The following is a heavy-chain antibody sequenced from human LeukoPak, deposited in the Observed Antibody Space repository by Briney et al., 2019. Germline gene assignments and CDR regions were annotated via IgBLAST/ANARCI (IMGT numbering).Heavy chain of an antibody. D-gene: IGHD6-19*01. V-gene: IGHV1-2*01. CDR2: INPNSGGT. Sequence: ASVNVSCKTCWYTFTGYYRRRVRQAPEQGLERMGWINPNSGGTNYAQKFEGRVTRTRDTSISTAYMELSRLRSDDTVVYYCARDSSSGWPKYYFDYWGQGTLVTVSS. J-gene: IGHJ4*02. CDR1: WYTFTGYY. CDR3: ARDSSSGWPKYYFDY.